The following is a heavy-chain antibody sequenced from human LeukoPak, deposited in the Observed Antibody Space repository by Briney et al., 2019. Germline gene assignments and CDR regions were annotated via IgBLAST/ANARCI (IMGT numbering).Heavy chain of an antibody. CDR3: AKDGEWLRLNGYYFDY. CDR2: ISGSGGST. Sequence: GGSLRLSCAASGFTFSSYAMSWVRQAPGKGLEWVSAISGSGGSTYYADSVKGRFTISRDNSENTLYLQMNSLRAEDTAVYYCAKDGEWLRLNGYYFDYWGQGPLVTVSS. D-gene: IGHD5-12*01. J-gene: IGHJ4*02. V-gene: IGHV3-23*01. CDR1: GFTFSSYA.